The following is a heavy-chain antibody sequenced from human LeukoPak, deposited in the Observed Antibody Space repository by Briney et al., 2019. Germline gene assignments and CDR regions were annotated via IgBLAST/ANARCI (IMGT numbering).Heavy chain of an antibody. CDR2: ISYDGSNK. V-gene: IGHV3-30-3*01. CDR1: GFTFSSYA. CDR3: ARDVGYCSGTSCFTPPDY. D-gene: IGHD2-2*02. Sequence: PGGSLRLSCAASGFTFSSYAMHWVRQAPGKGLEWVAVISYDGSNKYYADSVKGRFTISRDNSKNTLYLQMNSLRAEDTAVYYCARDVGYCSGTSCFTPPDYWGQGTLVTVSS. J-gene: IGHJ4*02.